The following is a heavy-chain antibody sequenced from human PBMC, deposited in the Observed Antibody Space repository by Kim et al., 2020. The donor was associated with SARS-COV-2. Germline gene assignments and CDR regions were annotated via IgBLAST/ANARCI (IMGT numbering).Heavy chain of an antibody. CDR1: GYTFTSYG. V-gene: IGHV1-18*01. CDR2: ISAYNGNT. D-gene: IGHD6-13*01. CDR3: AKIAAAGTKRQDPFGGFDP. Sequence: ASVKVSCKASGYTFTSYGISWVRQAPGQGLEWMGWISAYNGNTNYAQKLQGRVTMTTDTSTSTAYMELRSLRSDDTAVYYCAKIAAAGTKRQDPFGGFDPWGQGTLVTVSS. J-gene: IGHJ5*02.